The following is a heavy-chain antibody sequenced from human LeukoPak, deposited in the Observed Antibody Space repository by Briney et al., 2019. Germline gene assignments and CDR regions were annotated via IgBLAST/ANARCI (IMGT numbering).Heavy chain of an antibody. CDR1: EFTFSTYG. CDR2: ISYDGSYK. J-gene: IGHJ4*02. CDR3: AKDRYSGLNTIDY. V-gene: IGHV3-30*18. D-gene: IGHD6-13*01. Sequence: PGRSLRLSCAASEFTFSTYGMHWVRRAPGKGLEWVAVISYDGSYKFYADSVKGRFTISRDNSESTLYLQMNSLRAEDTAVYYCAKDRYSGLNTIDYWGQGTLVTVSS.